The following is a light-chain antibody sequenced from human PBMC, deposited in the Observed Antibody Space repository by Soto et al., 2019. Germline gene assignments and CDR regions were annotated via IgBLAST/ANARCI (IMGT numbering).Light chain of an antibody. CDR3: MQALQTPTT. CDR2: LGS. V-gene: IGKV2-28*01. J-gene: IGKJ1*01. CDR1: QSLLHSNGYNY. Sequence: DIVMTQSPLSLPVTPGEPASISCRSSQSLLHSNGYNYSDWYLQKPGQSPQLLIYLGSNRASGVPDRFSGSGSGTDFTLKISRVEAEDVGVYYCMQALQTPTTFGQGTKVDIK.